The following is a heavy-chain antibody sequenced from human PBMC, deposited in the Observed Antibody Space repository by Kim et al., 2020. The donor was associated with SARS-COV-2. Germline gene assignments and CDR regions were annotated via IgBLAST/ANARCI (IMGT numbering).Heavy chain of an antibody. D-gene: IGHD3-16*01. J-gene: IGHJ6*02. CDR1: GFTFSSYS. Sequence: GGSLRLSCAASGFTFSSYSMNWVRQAPGKGLEWVSSISSSSSYIYYADSVKGRFTISRDNAKNSLYLQMNSLRAEDTAVYYCARESILISNGYYYYGMDVWGQGTTVTVSS. CDR3: ARESILISNGYYYYGMDV. CDR2: ISSSSSYI. V-gene: IGHV3-21*01.